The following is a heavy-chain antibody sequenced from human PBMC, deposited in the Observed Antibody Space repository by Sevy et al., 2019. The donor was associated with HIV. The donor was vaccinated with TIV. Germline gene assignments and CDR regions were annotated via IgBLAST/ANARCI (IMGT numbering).Heavy chain of an antibody. Sequence: GGSLRLSCAASGFIFNSYPISWVRQAPGKGLEWVSSISASGGSIYDADSVKGRFTISRDNSKKTVDLQMNSLRAGDTAVYYCAREDSGYEYWGQGTLVTVSS. V-gene: IGHV3-23*01. CDR1: GFIFNSYP. J-gene: IGHJ4*02. CDR3: AREDSGYEY. D-gene: IGHD5-12*01. CDR2: ISASGGSI.